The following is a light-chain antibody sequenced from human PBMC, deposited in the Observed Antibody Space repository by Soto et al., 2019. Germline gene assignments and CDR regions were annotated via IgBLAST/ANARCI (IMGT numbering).Light chain of an antibody. V-gene: IGLV1-47*02. CDR1: SFNIGSNY. J-gene: IGLJ2*01. Sequence: QSVLTQPPSASGTPGQRVTISCSGSSFNIGSNYVYWYQQLPGTAPKLLIYSNHQRPSGVPDRFSGSKSGTSASLAISGLRSEDDADYYCATWNDSLSGVVFGGGTKVTVL. CDR2: SNH. CDR3: ATWNDSLSGVV.